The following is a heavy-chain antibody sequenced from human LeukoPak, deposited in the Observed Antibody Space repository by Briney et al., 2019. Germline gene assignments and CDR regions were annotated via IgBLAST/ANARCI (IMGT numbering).Heavy chain of an antibody. Sequence: ASVNVSCKASVYSFTSYDINWVRQATGQGLDWMGWMNPNSGNTGYAQKFQGRVTMTRNTSISTDYMELSSLRSEDTAVYYCARAERIAASSGYKWFDPWGQGTLVTVSP. CDR2: MNPNSGNT. D-gene: IGHD6-6*01. CDR1: VYSFTSYD. V-gene: IGHV1-8*01. J-gene: IGHJ5*02. CDR3: ARAERIAASSGYKWFDP.